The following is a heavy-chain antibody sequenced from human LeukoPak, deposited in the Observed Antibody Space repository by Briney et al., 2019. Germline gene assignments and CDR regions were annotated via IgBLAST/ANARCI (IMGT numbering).Heavy chain of an antibody. CDR1: GGSISSYY. V-gene: IGHV4-59*01. J-gene: IGHJ4*02. Sequence: KSSETLSLTCTVSGGSISSYYWSWIRQPPGKGLEWIAYIYYSGSTNYNPSLKSRVTISVDTSKNQFSLKLSSGTAADTAVYYCARRYGSGNSGTFDYWGQGTLVTVSS. CDR3: ARRYGSGNSGTFDY. CDR2: IYYSGST. D-gene: IGHD3-10*01.